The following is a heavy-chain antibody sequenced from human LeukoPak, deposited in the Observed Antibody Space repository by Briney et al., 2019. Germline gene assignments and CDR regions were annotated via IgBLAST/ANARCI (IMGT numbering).Heavy chain of an antibody. D-gene: IGHD3-10*01. Sequence: QSGGSLRLSCAASGFTFSSYEMNWVRQAPGKGLEWVSYISSSGSTIYYADSVKGRFTISRDNAKNSLYLQMNSLRAEDTAVYYCARENIWFGDQHYYYYYMDVWGKGATVTISS. CDR3: ARENIWFGDQHYYYYYMDV. J-gene: IGHJ6*03. CDR2: ISSSGSTI. V-gene: IGHV3-48*03. CDR1: GFTFSSYE.